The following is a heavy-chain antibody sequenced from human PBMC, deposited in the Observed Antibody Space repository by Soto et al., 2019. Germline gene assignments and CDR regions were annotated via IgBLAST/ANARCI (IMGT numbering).Heavy chain of an antibody. CDR1: GYSISSGYY. CDR3: ARARVAVAGYFDY. Sequence: PSETLSLTCAVSGYSISSGYYWGWIRQPPGKGLEWIGSIYHSGSTYYNPSLKSRVTISVDTSKNQFSLKLTSVTAADTAVYYCARARVAVAGYFDYWGQGTLVTVSS. CDR2: IYHSGST. D-gene: IGHD6-19*01. V-gene: IGHV4-38-2*01. J-gene: IGHJ4*02.